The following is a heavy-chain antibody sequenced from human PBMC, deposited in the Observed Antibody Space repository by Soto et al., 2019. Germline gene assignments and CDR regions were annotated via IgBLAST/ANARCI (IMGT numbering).Heavy chain of an antibody. V-gene: IGHV4-31*02. J-gene: IGHJ3*02. CDR3: ARARLRAVYAFDI. Sequence: WTWIRQRPGKGLEWIGYIYYSGSTYYSPSLKSRLSISLDTSKNQFSLRLSYVTAADTAMYYCARARLRAVYAFDIWGQGTMVTVST. CDR2: IYYSGST. D-gene: IGHD5-12*01.